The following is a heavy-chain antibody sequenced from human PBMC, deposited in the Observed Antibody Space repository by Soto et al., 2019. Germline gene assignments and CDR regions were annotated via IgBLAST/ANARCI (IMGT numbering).Heavy chain of an antibody. J-gene: IGHJ2*01. CDR2: IIPIFGTA. D-gene: IGHD4-17*01. V-gene: IGHV1-69*01. CDR1: VGTFSGYA. Sequence: QVQLVQSGAEVKKPGSSVKVSCKASVGTFSGYAISWVRHAPGQGLEWMGGIIPIFGTANYAQKFQGRVTITADESTSTAYMELSSLRSEDTALYYCARSDYGATPRFFDLWGRGTLVTVSS. CDR3: ARSDYGATPRFFDL.